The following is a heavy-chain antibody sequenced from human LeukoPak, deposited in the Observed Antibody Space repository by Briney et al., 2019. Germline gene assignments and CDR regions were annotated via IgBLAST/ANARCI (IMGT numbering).Heavy chain of an antibody. Sequence: QAGGSLRLSCAASGFTLSSYWIHWVRHAPGKGLVWVSRINTDGSSTSYADSVKGRFTISRDNAKNTLYLQMNSLRAEDTAVYYCARCPPRAAIEDYYYYMDVWGKGTTVTVSS. CDR3: ARCPPRAAIEDYYYYMDV. D-gene: IGHD2-15*01. J-gene: IGHJ6*03. CDR2: INTDGSST. CDR1: GFTLSSYW. V-gene: IGHV3-74*01.